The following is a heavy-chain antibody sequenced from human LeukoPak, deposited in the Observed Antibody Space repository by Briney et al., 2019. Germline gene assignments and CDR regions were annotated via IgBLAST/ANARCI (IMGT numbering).Heavy chain of an antibody. CDR2: IRYDGSNK. Sequence: GGSLRLSCAASGFTFSSYGMHWVRQAPVKGLEWVAFIRYDGSNKYYADSVKGRFTISRDNSKNTLYLQMNSLRAEDTAVYYCAKEGIGGYDLESAFDIWGQGTMVTVSS. D-gene: IGHD5-12*01. CDR3: AKEGIGGYDLESAFDI. CDR1: GFTFSSYG. V-gene: IGHV3-30*02. J-gene: IGHJ3*02.